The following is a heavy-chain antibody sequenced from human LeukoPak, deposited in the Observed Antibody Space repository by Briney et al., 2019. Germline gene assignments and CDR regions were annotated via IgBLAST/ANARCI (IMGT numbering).Heavy chain of an antibody. V-gene: IGHV3-48*01. CDR1: GFTFSSYA. Sequence: PGGSLRLSCAASGFTFSSYAMSWVRQAPGKGLEWVSYISSSGSTIYYADSVKGRFTISRDNARNSLYLQMDSLRAEDTAVYFCARRRSSGNFDIWGQGTLVTVSS. D-gene: IGHD3-3*01. CDR2: ISSSGSTI. J-gene: IGHJ4*02. CDR3: ARRRSSGNFDI.